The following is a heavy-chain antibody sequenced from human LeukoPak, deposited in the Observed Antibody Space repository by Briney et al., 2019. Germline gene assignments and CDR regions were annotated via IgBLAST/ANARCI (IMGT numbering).Heavy chain of an antibody. Sequence: SVKVSCKASGGTFSSYTISWVRQAPGQGLEWMGRIIPILGIANYAQKFQGRVTITADKSTSTAYMELSSLRSEDTAVYYFARGYNWNDGEWADWFDPWGQGTLVTVSS. CDR2: IIPILGIA. CDR1: GGTFSSYT. V-gene: IGHV1-69*02. D-gene: IGHD1-1*01. CDR3: ARGYNWNDGEWADWFDP. J-gene: IGHJ5*02.